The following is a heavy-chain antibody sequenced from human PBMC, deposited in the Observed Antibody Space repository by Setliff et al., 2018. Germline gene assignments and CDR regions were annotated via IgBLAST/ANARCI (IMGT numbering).Heavy chain of an antibody. D-gene: IGHD6-19*01. Sequence: SETLSLTCSVSGDSISIRGHYLGWIRQPPGQGLEWIGSVYYGAGTYYNPSLESRVTMSLDTSKNQFSLKLSSVTAADTAVYYCASQEPLYSSGWYYFDYWGQGTLVTVSS. V-gene: IGHV4-39*07. CDR1: GDSISIRGHY. CDR3: ASQEPLYSSGWYYFDY. J-gene: IGHJ4*02. CDR2: VYYGAGT.